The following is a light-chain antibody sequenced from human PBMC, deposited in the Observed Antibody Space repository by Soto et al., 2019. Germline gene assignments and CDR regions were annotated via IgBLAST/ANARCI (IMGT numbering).Light chain of an antibody. V-gene: IGKV3-15*01. Sequence: EIVMTQSPATLSVSPGERATLSCRASQSVSSNLAWYQQKPGQAPRLLIYGASTRATGIPARFSGSGSGTEFTLTISRLQSEAFAFYYCQHYNNWPRTFGQGTKVEIK. CDR1: QSVSSN. CDR3: QHYNNWPRT. J-gene: IGKJ1*01. CDR2: GAS.